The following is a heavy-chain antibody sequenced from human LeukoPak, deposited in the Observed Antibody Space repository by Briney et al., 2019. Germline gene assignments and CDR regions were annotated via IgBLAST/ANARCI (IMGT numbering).Heavy chain of an antibody. CDR2: VNSDGSEI. J-gene: IGHJ4*02. Sequence: GGSLRLSCAASGVSFSSHWMHWVRQAPGKGLVWVSRVNSDGSEINYADSVKGRFTISRDNAKNTLYLQMNSLSVEDTAMYYCVRGHVAGSDRHWDYWGQGSLATVSS. CDR1: GVSFSSHW. CDR3: VRGHVAGSDRHWDY. D-gene: IGHD6-19*01. V-gene: IGHV3-74*01.